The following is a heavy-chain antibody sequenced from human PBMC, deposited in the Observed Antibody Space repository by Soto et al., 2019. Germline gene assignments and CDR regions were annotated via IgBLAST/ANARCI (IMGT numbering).Heavy chain of an antibody. V-gene: IGHV1-18*01. CDR3: ARGVVVVPAAISRAGVYYFDY. D-gene: IGHD2-2*01. CDR1: GYTFTSYG. J-gene: IGHJ4*02. Sequence: WASVKVSFKASGYTFTSYGISWVRQAPGQGLEWMGWISAYNGNTNYAQKLQGRVTMTTDTSTSTAYMELRSLRSDDTAVYYCARGVVVVPAAISRAGVYYFDYWGQGTLVTVSS. CDR2: ISAYNGNT.